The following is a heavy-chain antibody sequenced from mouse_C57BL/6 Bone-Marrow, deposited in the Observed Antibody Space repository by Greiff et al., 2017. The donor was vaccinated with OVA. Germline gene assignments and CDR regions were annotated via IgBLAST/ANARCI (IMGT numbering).Heavy chain of an antibody. D-gene: IGHD2-5*01. CDR1: GFSLSTFGMG. CDR3: ARIARDSNYVGFAY. CDR2: IWWDDDK. V-gene: IGHV8-8*01. Sequence: QVQLKQSGPGILQPSQTLSLTCSFSGFSLSTFGMGVGWIRQPSGKGLEWLAHIWWDDDKYYNPALKSRLTISKDTSKNQVFLKIANVDTADTATYYCARIARDSNYVGFAYWGQGTLVTVSA. J-gene: IGHJ3*01.